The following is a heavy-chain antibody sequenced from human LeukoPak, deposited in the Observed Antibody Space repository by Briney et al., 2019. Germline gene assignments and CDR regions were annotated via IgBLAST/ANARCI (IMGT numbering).Heavy chain of an antibody. D-gene: IGHD3-3*01. CDR3: AKGQDYDFWSGYYSAFDY. CDR2: IRYDGSNK. J-gene: IGHJ4*02. Sequence: QPGGSLRLSCAASGFTFSSYGMHWVRQAPGKGLEWVAFIRYDGSNKYYADSVKGRFTISRDNSKNTLYLQMSSLRAEDTAVYYCAKGQDYDFWSGYYSAFDYWGQGTLVTVSS. V-gene: IGHV3-30*02. CDR1: GFTFSSYG.